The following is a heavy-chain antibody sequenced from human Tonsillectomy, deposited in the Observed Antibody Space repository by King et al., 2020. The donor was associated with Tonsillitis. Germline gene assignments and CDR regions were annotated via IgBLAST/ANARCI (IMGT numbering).Heavy chain of an antibody. CDR2: ISYDGSNK. D-gene: IGHD2-15*01. CDR3: AKGIWKLPRYTLLNDAFDI. J-gene: IGHJ3*02. V-gene: IGHV3-30*18. Sequence: VQLVESGGSVVQPGRSLRLSCAASGFTFSNFGMHWVRRAPGKGLEWVAVISYDGSNKYYADSVRGRFTISRDNSKNTLYLQMNSLRAEDTAVYYCAKGIWKLPRYTLLNDAFDIWGQGTMVTVSS. CDR1: GFTFSNFG.